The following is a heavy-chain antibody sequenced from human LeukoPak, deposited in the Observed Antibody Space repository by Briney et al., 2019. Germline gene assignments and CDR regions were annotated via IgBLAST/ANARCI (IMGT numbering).Heavy chain of an antibody. V-gene: IGHV4-30-2*01. CDR1: GGSINSYDYY. Sequence: PSQTLSLTCTDSGGSINSYDYYWNWIRQPPGRGLEWIGCIHPSGSTHYNPSLKSPVTISVDRSKNQFSLNLTSVTAADTGVYYCARGSDSSKTHYWGQGTLVTVSS. CDR3: ARGSDSSKTHY. CDR2: IHPSGST. J-gene: IGHJ4*02.